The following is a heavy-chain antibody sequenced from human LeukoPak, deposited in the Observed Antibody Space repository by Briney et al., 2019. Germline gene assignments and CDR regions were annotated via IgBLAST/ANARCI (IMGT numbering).Heavy chain of an antibody. V-gene: IGHV3-30*02. CDR2: IRYDGSNK. D-gene: IGHD5-18*01. CDR1: GFTLSTYD. J-gene: IGHJ4*02. CDR3: ARDRRLQLWSPAGFDY. Sequence: GGSLRLSCAASGFTLSTYDMHWVRQAPGKGLEGVAFIRYDGSNKDYADSVKGRFTISRDNAKNSLYLQMNSLRADDTAVYYCARDRRLQLWSPAGFDYWGQGTLVTASS.